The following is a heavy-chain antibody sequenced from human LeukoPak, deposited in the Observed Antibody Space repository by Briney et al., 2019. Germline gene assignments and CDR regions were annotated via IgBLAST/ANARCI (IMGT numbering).Heavy chain of an antibody. CDR3: ARGHYYDSSGYSDY. J-gene: IGHJ4*02. CDR1: GVTFSSYS. Sequence: GGSLRLSCAASGVTFSSYSMNWVRQAPGKGLEWVSSISSSSSYIHYADSVKGRFTISRDNAKNSLYLQMNSLRAEDTAVYYCARGHYYDSSGYSDYWGQGTLVTVSS. D-gene: IGHD3-22*01. V-gene: IGHV3-21*01. CDR2: ISSSSSYI.